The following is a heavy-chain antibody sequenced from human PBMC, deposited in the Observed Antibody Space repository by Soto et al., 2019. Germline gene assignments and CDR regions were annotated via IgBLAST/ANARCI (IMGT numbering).Heavy chain of an antibody. CDR3: ARWTSPNYYDSSRTVNDAFDI. Sequence: ETSVKVSCKASRYTFTSYDINWVRQATGQGLEWMGWMNPNSGNTGYAQKFQGRVTMTRNTSISTAYMELSSLRSEDTAVYYCARWTSPNYYDSSRTVNDAFDIWGQGTMVTVSS. V-gene: IGHV1-8*01. CDR1: RYTFTSYD. J-gene: IGHJ3*02. D-gene: IGHD3-22*01. CDR2: MNPNSGNT.